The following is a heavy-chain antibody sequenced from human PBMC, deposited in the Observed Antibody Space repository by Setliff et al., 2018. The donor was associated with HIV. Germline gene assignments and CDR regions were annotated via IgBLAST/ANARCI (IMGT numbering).Heavy chain of an antibody. CDR3: AKTTPSSIRSPYYYYMDV. Sequence: ASVKVSCKASGGTFSSYAISWVRQAPGQGLEWMGGLIPIYATSDYAQKLQGRVTISTDESARTAYMELRTLRAEDTAVYYCAKTTPSSIRSPYYYYMDVWGKGTTVTVSS. D-gene: IGHD6-13*01. V-gene: IGHV1-69*05. CDR1: GGTFSSYA. CDR2: LIPIYATS. J-gene: IGHJ6*03.